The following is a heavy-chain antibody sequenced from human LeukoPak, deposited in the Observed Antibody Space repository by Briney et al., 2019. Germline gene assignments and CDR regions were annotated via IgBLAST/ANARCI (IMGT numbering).Heavy chain of an antibody. V-gene: IGHV3-23*01. Sequence: GGSLRLSCAASGFTLSSYAMSWVRQAPGKGLEWVSAISGRGGSTYYADSVKGRFTISRDNSKNTVSLEMNSLRAEDTAVYYCAKGRYSSSHYIGDYWGQGMLVTVSS. CDR1: GFTLSSYA. CDR2: ISGRGGST. CDR3: AKGRYSSSHYIGDY. D-gene: IGHD6-6*01. J-gene: IGHJ4*02.